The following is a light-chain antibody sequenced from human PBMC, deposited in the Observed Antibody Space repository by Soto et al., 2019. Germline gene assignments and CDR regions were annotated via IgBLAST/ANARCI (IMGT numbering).Light chain of an antibody. CDR2: WAS. CDR3: QQYYSTPPAT. Sequence: DIVMTQSPDSLAVSLGERATINCKSSQSVLYSSNNKNYLAWYQQKPGQPPKLLIYWASTRESGVPDRFSGSGSETDFTLTISSLQAEDEAVYYCQQYYSTPPATFGQGTKLEIK. J-gene: IGKJ2*01. V-gene: IGKV4-1*01. CDR1: QSVLYSSNNKNY.